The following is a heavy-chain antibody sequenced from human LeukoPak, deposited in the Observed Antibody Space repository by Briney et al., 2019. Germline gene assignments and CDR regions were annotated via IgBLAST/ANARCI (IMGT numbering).Heavy chain of an antibody. CDR3: ASMVRGSALDY. Sequence: PSETLSLTCTVSGGSISSYYWSWIRQPPGKGLEWIGYIYYSGSTNYNPSLKSRVTISVDTSKNQFSLKLSSVTAADTAVYYCASMVRGSALDYCGQGTLVTVSS. J-gene: IGHJ4*02. V-gene: IGHV4-59*08. D-gene: IGHD3-10*01. CDR1: GGSISSYY. CDR2: IYYSGST.